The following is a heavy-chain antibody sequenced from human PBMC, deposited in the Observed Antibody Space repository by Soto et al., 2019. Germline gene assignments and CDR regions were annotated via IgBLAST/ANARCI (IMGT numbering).Heavy chain of an antibody. CDR3: ARTRSSSLGARGRYYYYYYMDV. J-gene: IGHJ6*03. Sequence: ASVKVSCKASGYTFTSYYMHWVRQAPGQGLEWMGIINPSGGSTSYAQKFQGRVTMTRDTSTSTVYMELSSLRSEDTAVYYCARTRSSSLGARGRYYYYYYMDVWGKGTTVTVSS. V-gene: IGHV1-46*03. D-gene: IGHD6-13*01. CDR1: GYTFTSYY. CDR2: INPSGGST.